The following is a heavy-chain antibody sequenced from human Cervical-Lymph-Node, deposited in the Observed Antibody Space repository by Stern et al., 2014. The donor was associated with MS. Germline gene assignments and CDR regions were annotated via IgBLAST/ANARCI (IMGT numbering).Heavy chain of an antibody. J-gene: IGHJ6*02. CDR3: ASPLTATSVPFGYYGMDV. V-gene: IGHV1-69*01. D-gene: IGHD4-17*01. CDR2: IVPLFGKP. Sequence: QVQLVQSGAEVKKPGSSVKVSCKASGGTFSNYATSWVRPAPGQGLEWMGGIVPLFGKPNYAQKFQGRVTITADESTSTAYMDLSSLRSEDTAVYYCASPLTATSVPFGYYGMDVWGQGTTVTVS. CDR1: GGTFSNYA.